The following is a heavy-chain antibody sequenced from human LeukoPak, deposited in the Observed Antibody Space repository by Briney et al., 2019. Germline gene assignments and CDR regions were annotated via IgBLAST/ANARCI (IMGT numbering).Heavy chain of an antibody. V-gene: IGHV4-39*01. D-gene: IGHD6-13*01. CDR1: GGSISSGSYY. J-gene: IGHJ4*02. CDR2: ISYSGTT. CDR3: ARHLRGGSIWFDY. Sequence: SETLPLTCTVSGGSISSGSYYWGWVRQPPGKGLDWIGSISYSGTTYYNLSLKSRVTLSVDTSKNQFSLKLSSVTAADTALYYCARHLRGGSIWFDYWGQGTLVTVSS.